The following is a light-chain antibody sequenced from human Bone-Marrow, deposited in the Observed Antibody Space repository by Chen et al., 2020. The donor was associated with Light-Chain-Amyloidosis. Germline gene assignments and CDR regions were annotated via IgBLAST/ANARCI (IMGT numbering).Light chain of an antibody. V-gene: IGKV1-5*01. CDR3: QQYNSYSPPWT. J-gene: IGKJ1*01. Sequence: DIQMTQSPSTLSASVGDRVTITCRASQSISSWLAWYQQKPGKAPKLLIYDASSLESGVPSRFSGSGSGTEVTLTISSLQPDDFATYYYQQYNSYSPPWTFGQGTKVEIK. CDR1: QSISSW. CDR2: DAS.